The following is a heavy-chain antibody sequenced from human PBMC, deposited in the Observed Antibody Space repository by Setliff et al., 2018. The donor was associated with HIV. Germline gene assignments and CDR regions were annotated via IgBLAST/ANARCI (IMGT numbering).Heavy chain of an antibody. CDR3: ATYAGNGGGKGY. CDR2: TYSSGST. V-gene: IGHV4-4*09. J-gene: IGHJ4*02. Sequence: SETLSLTCTVSGGSISGHYWSWIRQTPGKGLEWIGQTYSSGSTKCNPSLKSRVTISVDTSKNQFSLTLSSVTAADTAMYYCATYAGNGGGKGYWGQGTLVTVSS. CDR1: GGSISGHY. D-gene: IGHD2-21*01.